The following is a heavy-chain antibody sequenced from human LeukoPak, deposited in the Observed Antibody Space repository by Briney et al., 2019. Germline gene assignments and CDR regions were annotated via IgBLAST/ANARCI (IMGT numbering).Heavy chain of an antibody. D-gene: IGHD4-17*01. CDR3: ARDRYGDYVSDS. CDR1: GFTFSIYS. Sequence: PGGSLRLSCAASGFTFSIYSMNWVRQAPGKGLEWVSYISSSSSTIYCADSVKGRFTISRDSAKNSLYLQMNSLRDEDTAVYYCARDRYGDYVSDSWGQGTLVTVSS. J-gene: IGHJ4*02. CDR2: ISSSSSTI. V-gene: IGHV3-48*02.